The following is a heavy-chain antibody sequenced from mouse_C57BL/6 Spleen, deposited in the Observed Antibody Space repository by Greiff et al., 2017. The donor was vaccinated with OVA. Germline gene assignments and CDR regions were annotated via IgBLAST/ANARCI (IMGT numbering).Heavy chain of an antibody. CDR3: ARSVYYGNYKYFDV. CDR1: GYAFTNYL. V-gene: IGHV1-54*01. CDR2: INPGSGGT. J-gene: IGHJ1*03. Sequence: VKLMESGAELVRPGTSVKVSCKASGYAFTNYLIEWVKQRPGQGLEWIGVINPGSGGTNYNEKFKGKATLTADKSSSTAYMQLSSLTSEDSAVYFCARSVYYGNYKYFDVWGTGTTVTVSS. D-gene: IGHD2-1*01.